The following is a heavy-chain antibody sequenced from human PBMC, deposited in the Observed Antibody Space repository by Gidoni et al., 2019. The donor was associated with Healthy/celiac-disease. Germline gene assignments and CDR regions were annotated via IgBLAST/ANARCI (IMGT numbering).Heavy chain of an antibody. CDR1: GGSISSSSYY. J-gene: IGHJ2*01. Sequence: QLQLQESGPGLVKPSETLSLTCTVSGGSISSSSYYWGWIRQPPGKGLEWIGSIYYSGSTYYNPSLKSRVTISVDTSKNQFSLKLSSVTAADTAVYYCARHSPSRDGYNFIDWYFDLWGRGTLVTVSS. CDR3: ARHSPSRDGYNFIDWYFDL. V-gene: IGHV4-39*01. D-gene: IGHD5-12*01. CDR2: IYYSGST.